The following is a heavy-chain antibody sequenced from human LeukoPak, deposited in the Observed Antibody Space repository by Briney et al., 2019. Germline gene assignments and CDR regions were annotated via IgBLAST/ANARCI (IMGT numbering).Heavy chain of an antibody. Sequence: GGSLRLSCAASGFTFSSYGLSWVRQAPGKGLEWVSNINQYGSEKYYVDSVKGRFTISRDNAKNSLYLQMNTLRAEDTAVYYCARDRTSLIGGSGSCYSSYYYKYMDVWGKGTTVTVSS. CDR1: GFTFSSYG. D-gene: IGHD3-10*01. CDR3: ARDRTSLIGGSGSCYSSYYYKYMDV. J-gene: IGHJ6*03. V-gene: IGHV3-7*01. CDR2: INQYGSEK.